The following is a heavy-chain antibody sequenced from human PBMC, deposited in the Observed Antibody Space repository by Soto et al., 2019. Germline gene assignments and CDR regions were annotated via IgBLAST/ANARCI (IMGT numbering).Heavy chain of an antibody. CDR3: ARGVGAVAGPHAT. V-gene: IGHV1-46*01. Sequence: QVQLVQSGAEVKKPGASVKVSCKASGYTFTNYYMHWVRQAPGQGLEWKGIINPSGGSTSYAQKFQGRVTMTRDTSTSTVYMELSSLRSEDTAVYYCARGVGAVAGPHATWGQGTLVTVSS. CDR1: GYTFTNYY. D-gene: IGHD6-19*01. J-gene: IGHJ5*02. CDR2: INPSGGST.